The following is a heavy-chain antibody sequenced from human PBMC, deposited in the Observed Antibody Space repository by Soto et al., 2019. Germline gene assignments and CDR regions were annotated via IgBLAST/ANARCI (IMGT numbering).Heavy chain of an antibody. Sequence: QVQLVESGGGLVKPGGSLRLSCATSGFTFSDYYMSWIRQAPGKGLAWVSYIGTRGNTKYYADSVRGRFTISRDNAKNSLYLQRNSLRADETAVYYCARDGTEYYGEYYDYWGQGIPVTVSS. D-gene: IGHD4-17*01. V-gene: IGHV3-11*01. CDR2: IGTRGNTK. J-gene: IGHJ4*02. CDR3: ARDGTEYYGEYYDY. CDR1: GFTFSDYY.